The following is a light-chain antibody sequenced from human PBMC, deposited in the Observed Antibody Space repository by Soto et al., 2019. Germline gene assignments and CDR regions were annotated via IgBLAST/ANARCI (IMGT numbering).Light chain of an antibody. Sequence: QSALTQPASVSGSPGQSITISCTGTSSDVGGYKYVSWYQQHPDKAPKLIIFEVSNRPSGISSRFSGSKSGNTASLTISGLQAEDEPDYYCASYTSSSTSVIFGRGTQLTVL. CDR3: ASYTSSSTSVI. CDR2: EVS. J-gene: IGLJ2*01. V-gene: IGLV2-14*01. CDR1: SSDVGGYKY.